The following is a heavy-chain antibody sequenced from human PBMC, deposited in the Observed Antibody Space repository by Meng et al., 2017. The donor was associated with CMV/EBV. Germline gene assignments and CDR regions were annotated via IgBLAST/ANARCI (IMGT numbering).Heavy chain of an antibody. CDR2: IYSTGGT. CDR1: GGFLSCFF. Sequence: QVLLQDACTGLVTPSESLSLTCSVSGGFLSCFFWTWIRPPAGKGLEWIGRIYSTGGTNYNPSFESRVTISLDGSNNQFSLKLNSVTAADTAIYYCARERGDDSGYNFDSWGQGTLVTVSS. V-gene: IGHV4-4*07. CDR3: ARERGDDSGYNFDS. D-gene: IGHD3-22*01. J-gene: IGHJ4*02.